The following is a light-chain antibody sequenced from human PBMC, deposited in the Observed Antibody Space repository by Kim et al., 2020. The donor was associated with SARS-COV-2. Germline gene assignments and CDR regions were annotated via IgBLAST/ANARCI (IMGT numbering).Light chain of an antibody. CDR1: KLGDKY. V-gene: IGLV3-1*01. J-gene: IGLJ2*01. CDR2: QDS. Sequence: VAAGQTASITCSGDKLGDKYACWYQQKPGQSPVLVIYQDSKRPSGIPERFSGSNSGNTATLTISGTQAMDEAVYYCQAWDSSTAVFGGGTQLTVL. CDR3: QAWDSSTAV.